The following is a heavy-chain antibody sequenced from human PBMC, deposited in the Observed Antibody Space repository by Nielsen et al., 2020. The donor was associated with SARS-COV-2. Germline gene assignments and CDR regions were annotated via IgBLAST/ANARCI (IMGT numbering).Heavy chain of an antibody. V-gene: IGHV4-59*08. Sequence: SETLSLTCAVYGGSFSDYHWNWIRQHPGKGLEWIGYIYYSGSTYYNPSLKSRVTISVDTSKNQFSLKLSSVTAADTAVYYCARGLHYYDSSGYHFDYWGQGTLVTVSS. CDR3: ARGLHYYDSSGYHFDY. J-gene: IGHJ4*02. D-gene: IGHD3-22*01. CDR1: GGSFSDYH. CDR2: IYYSGST.